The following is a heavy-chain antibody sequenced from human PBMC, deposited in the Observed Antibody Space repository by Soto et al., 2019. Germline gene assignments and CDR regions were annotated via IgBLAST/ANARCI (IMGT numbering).Heavy chain of an antibody. CDR2: INPNNGVT. J-gene: IGHJ4*02. CDR1: GYTFTGYY. D-gene: IGHD2-15*01. CDR3: VRGSCTGDSCSEGHDC. V-gene: IGHV1-2*02. Sequence: ASVKVSCKASGYTFTGYYMHWVRQAPGQGLEWMGWINPNNGVTNYAQKFQGRVTMTRDTSIRTTYMELSRLRSDDTAVYYCVRGSCTGDSCSEGHDCWGQGTLVTVSS.